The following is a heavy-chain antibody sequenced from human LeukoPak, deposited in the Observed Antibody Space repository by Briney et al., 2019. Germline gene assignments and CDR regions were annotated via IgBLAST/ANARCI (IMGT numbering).Heavy chain of an antibody. V-gene: IGHV4-4*02. CDR1: GGSISSSNW. D-gene: IGHD3-10*01. CDR2: IYRSGST. J-gene: IGHJ4*02. Sequence: SETLSLTCGVSGGSISSSNWWSWVRQPPGKGLEWIGEIYRSGSTNYNPSLKSRVTISVDTSKNQFSLRLSSVTAADTAVYYCARFYGSGSYYKGYFDYWGQGTLVTVSS. CDR3: ARFYGSGSYYKGYFDY.